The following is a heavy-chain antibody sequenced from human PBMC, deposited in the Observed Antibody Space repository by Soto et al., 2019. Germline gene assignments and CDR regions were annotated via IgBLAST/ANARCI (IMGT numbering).Heavy chain of an antibody. D-gene: IGHD6-13*01. Sequence: ASVKVSCKASGYTFTSYGISWVRQAPGQGLEWMGWISAYNGNTNYAQKLQGRVTMTTDTSTSTAYMELRSLRSGDTAVYYCASASSSWLFDYWGQGTLVTVSS. CDR1: GYTFTSYG. V-gene: IGHV1-18*01. CDR3: ASASSSWLFDY. CDR2: ISAYNGNT. J-gene: IGHJ4*02.